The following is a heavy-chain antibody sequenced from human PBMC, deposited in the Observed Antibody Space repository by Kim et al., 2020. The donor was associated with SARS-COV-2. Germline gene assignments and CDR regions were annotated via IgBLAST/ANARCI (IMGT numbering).Heavy chain of an antibody. J-gene: IGHJ4*02. V-gene: IGHV3-11*01. CDR3: ARVGSGYDF. Sequence: GGSLRLSCAGSGVGFSDHYMSWIRQAPGKGLECLSYIDLSGATTYYAESVRGRFTISRDNAKSTLFLQMDSLRVDDTAIYFCARVGSGYDFWGQGTLVT. CDR2: IDLSGATT. CDR1: GVGFSDHY. D-gene: IGHD3-10*01.